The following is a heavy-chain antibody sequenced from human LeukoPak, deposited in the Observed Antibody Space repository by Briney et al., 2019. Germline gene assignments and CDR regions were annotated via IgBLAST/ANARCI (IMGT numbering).Heavy chain of an antibody. V-gene: IGHV4-4*07. CDR2: IYISGSGST. CDR1: GGSISSYY. J-gene: IGHJ4*02. CDR3: ARGGNRYSGSYYYY. D-gene: IGHD1-26*01. Sequence: SETLSLTCTVSGGSISSYYWSWIRQPAGKGLEWIGRIYISGSGSTNYNPSLKSRVTMSVDTSKNQFSLKLSSVTAADTAVYYCARGGNRYSGSYYYYWGQGTLVTVSS.